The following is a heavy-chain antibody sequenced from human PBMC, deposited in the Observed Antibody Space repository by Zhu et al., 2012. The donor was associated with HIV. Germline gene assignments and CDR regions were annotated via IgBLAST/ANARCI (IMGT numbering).Heavy chain of an antibody. V-gene: IGHV4-59*11. Sequence: QVQLQESGPGPVKPSETLSLTCSVSGGSTSSHYWSWIRQPPGKGLEWIGYVYYTGTTNYNPSLKSRVTISLDMSKNQFSLKLTSVTAANTAVYYCARLRDTSGYYYPFDYWAREPWSPSPQ. CDR3: ARLRDTSGYYYPFDY. CDR2: VYYTGTT. CDR1: GGSTSSHY. J-gene: IGHJ4*02. D-gene: IGHD3-22*01.